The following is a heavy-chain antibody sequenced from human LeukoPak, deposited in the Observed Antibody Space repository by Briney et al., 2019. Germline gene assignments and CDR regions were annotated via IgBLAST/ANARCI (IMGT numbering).Heavy chain of an antibody. J-gene: IGHJ3*01. CDR3: AKRRLSGSSAWDAFDF. V-gene: IGHV3-23*01. D-gene: IGHD1-26*01. CDR2: VGDSGVNR. CDR1: GFTFSNYA. Sequence: GGSLRLSCAASGFTFSNYAMNWVRQAPGKGLEWVSAVGDSGVNRVYADSVKGRFTISRDNSKNTVDLQMNSLRAEDTAVYYCAKRRLSGSSAWDAFDFWGRGTMVTVSS.